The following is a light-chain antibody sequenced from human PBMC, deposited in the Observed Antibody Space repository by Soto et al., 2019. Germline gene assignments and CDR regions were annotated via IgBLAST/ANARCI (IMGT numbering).Light chain of an antibody. V-gene: IGKV3-11*01. CDR3: QQRSKWPLT. CDR2: DAS. CDR1: QSVSSQ. J-gene: IGKJ4*01. Sequence: EIVLTQSPATLSLSPGERATLSCRASQSVSSQLAWYQHKPGQAPRLLIYDASNRATCIPARFSGSGSGTDFTLTISSLDPEDFAVYYCQQRSKWPLTFGGGTKVEIK.